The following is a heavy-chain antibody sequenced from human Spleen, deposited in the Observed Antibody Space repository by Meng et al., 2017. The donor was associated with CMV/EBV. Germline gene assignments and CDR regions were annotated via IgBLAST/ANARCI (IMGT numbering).Heavy chain of an antibody. Sequence: GVNFSSYGMHWVRQAPGKGLEWVAFIRYDGSNKYYADSVKGRFTISRDNSKNTLYLQMNSLRAEDTAVYYCAKDGYCGGDCPGYFQHWGQGTLVTVSS. CDR2: IRYDGSNK. J-gene: IGHJ1*01. V-gene: IGHV3-30*02. CDR3: AKDGYCGGDCPGYFQH. D-gene: IGHD2-21*01. CDR1: GVNFSSYG.